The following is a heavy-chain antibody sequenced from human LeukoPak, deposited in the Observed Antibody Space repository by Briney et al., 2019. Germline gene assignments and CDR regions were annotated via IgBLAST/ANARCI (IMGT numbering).Heavy chain of an antibody. J-gene: IGHJ4*02. D-gene: IGHD2-2*01. CDR2: ISGSGTTT. CDR1: GFMFTDHA. CDR3: ANHFACGSTSCPPFDS. Sequence: GGSLRLSCAASGFMFTDHALSWVRQAPGKGLEWVSSISGSGTTTYYAESVRGRFTISRDNAKNSLYLQMNSLRVEDTAVYYCANHFACGSTSCPPFDSWGQGTLVTVSS. V-gene: IGHV3-23*01.